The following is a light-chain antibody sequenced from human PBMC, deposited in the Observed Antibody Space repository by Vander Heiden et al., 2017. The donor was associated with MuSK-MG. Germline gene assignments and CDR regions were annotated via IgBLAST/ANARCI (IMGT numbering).Light chain of an antibody. CDR1: QSVSSN. V-gene: IGKV3-15*01. CDR2: GAS. CDR3: QQENNWSCT. Sequence: EIVMTQSPATLSVSPGERATLSCRASQSVSSNLAWYQQKPGQAPRLLIYGASTRATGIPARFSGSGSGREFTLTISSRQSQDFAVYYCQQENNWSCTFGQGTKLDIK. J-gene: IGKJ2*02.